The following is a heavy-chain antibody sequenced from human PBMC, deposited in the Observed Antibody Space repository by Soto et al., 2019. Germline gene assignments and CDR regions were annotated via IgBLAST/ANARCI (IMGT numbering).Heavy chain of an antibody. V-gene: IGHV4-59*01. J-gene: IGHJ4*02. Sequence: SETLSLTCTVSGGSISSYYWSWIRQPPGKGLEWIGYIYYSGRTNYNPSLKSRVTLSVDTSKNQFSLKLSSVTVADTAVYYCARVDFGVVIAVDYWGQGTLVTVSS. CDR2: IYYSGRT. CDR3: ARVDFGVVIAVDY. D-gene: IGHD3-3*01. CDR1: GGSISSYY.